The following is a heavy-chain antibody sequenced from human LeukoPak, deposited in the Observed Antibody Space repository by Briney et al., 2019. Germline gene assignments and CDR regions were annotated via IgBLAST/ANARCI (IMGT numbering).Heavy chain of an antibody. J-gene: IGHJ4*02. Sequence: GGSLRLSCAASGFTFSSSVMSWVRQAPGKGLEWVSSFSGVSGASYYTNSVKGRFTISRDISKNTLYLQMNSLRAEDTAVYYCAKKETGTTNHFHYWGQGTLVAVSS. CDR3: AKKETGTTNHFHY. CDR2: FSGVSGAS. CDR1: GFTFSSSV. D-gene: IGHD1-7*01. V-gene: IGHV3-23*01.